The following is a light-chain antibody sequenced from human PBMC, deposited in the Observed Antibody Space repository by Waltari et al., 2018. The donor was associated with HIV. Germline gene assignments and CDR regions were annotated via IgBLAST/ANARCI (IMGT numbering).Light chain of an antibody. CDR1: RSAVGGYNY. CDR2: DVT. CDR3: CSYAGRYTWV. Sequence: QSALTQPRSVSGSPGQSVTISCSGTRSAVGGYNYVSWYQQHPGKAPKLMIYDVTERPSGVPDRFSGSKSGNTASLTISGLQADDEADYYCCSYAGRYTWVFGGGTELTVL. J-gene: IGLJ3*02. V-gene: IGLV2-11*01.